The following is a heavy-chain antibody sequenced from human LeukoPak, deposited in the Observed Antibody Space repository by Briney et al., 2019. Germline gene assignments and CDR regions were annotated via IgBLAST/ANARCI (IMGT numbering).Heavy chain of an antibody. V-gene: IGHV3-74*01. D-gene: IGHD2-2*02. Sequence: GGSLRLPCAASGFTFSSYWMHWVRQAPGKGLVWVSRINSDGSSTSYADSVKGRFTISRDNAKNTLYLQMNSLRAEDTAVYYCARAARFCSSTSCYITPFKYWGQGTLVTVSS. CDR3: ARAARFCSSTSCYITPFKY. CDR2: INSDGSST. J-gene: IGHJ4*02. CDR1: GFTFSSYW.